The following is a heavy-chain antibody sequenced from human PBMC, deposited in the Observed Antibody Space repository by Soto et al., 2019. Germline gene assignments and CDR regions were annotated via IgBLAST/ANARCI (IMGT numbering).Heavy chain of an antibody. J-gene: IGHJ6*02. D-gene: IGHD2-2*01. CDR2: INSDGSST. CDR3: ARDLPCSSTSCYFYGMDV. CDR1: GFTFSSYW. Sequence: GGSLRLSCAASGFTFSSYWMHWVRQAPGKGLVWVSRINSDGSSTSYADSVKGRFTISRDNAKNTLYLQMNSLRAEDTAVYYCARDLPCSSTSCYFYGMDVWGQGTTVTVS. V-gene: IGHV3-74*01.